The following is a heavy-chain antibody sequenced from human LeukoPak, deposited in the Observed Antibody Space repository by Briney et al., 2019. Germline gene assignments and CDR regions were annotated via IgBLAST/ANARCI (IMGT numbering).Heavy chain of an antibody. V-gene: IGHV1-69*06. J-gene: IGHJ4*02. D-gene: IGHD3-10*01. CDR1: GGTFSSYA. CDR2: IIPIFGTA. Sequence: GSSVKVSCKASGGTFSSYAISWVRQGPGQGIEWMGGIIPIFGTANYAQKFQGRGTITADKSTSTAYMELSSLRSEDTAVYYCARDRGWRSGYYFDYWGQGTLVTVSS. CDR3: ARDRGWRSGYYFDY.